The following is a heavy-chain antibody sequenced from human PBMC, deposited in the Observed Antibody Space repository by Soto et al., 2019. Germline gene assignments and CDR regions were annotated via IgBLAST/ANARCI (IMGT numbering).Heavy chain of an antibody. J-gene: IGHJ6*02. CDR3: ARGGSVGETYYYYGMDV. CDR1: GRSISSGGYY. V-gene: IGHV4-31*03. D-gene: IGHD1-26*01. Sequence: QVQLQESGPGLVKPSQTLSLTGTVSGRSISSGGYYLSWIRQHPGKGLEWIGYIYSSGSTYYNPSRKSRITISVDTSKNQFSLKLRSVTAADTAVYYCARGGSVGETYYYYGMDVCGQGTTVTVSS. CDR2: IYSSGST.